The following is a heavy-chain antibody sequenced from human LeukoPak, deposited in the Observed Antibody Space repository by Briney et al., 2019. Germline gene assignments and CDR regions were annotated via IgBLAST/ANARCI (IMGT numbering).Heavy chain of an antibody. V-gene: IGHV3-64*01. CDR3: ARFWAPMDV. D-gene: IGHD7-27*01. CDR2: ISSNGGST. Sequence: GGSLRLSCAASGFTFSSYAMHWVRQAPGKGLEYVSAISSNGGSTYYANSVKGRFTISRDNSKNTLYLQMSSLRAEDMAVYYCARFWAPMDVWGKGTTVTISS. CDR1: GFTFSSYA. J-gene: IGHJ6*03.